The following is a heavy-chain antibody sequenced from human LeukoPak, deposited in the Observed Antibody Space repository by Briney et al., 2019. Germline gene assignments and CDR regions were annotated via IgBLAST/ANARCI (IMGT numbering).Heavy chain of an antibody. V-gene: IGHV3-30*02. Sequence: PAGSLRLSCAASGFTFGSNGMHWVRQAPGKGMEWVAFIRYDGSNKYYANSVKGRLTTSRDNSKKTLYLQMNSLIAADTAVYDSAKWIRVRGVIGQNGDDFWGQGTMVTVSS. D-gene: IGHD3-10*02. CDR1: GFTFGSNG. CDR3: AKWIRVRGVIGQNGDDF. CDR2: IRYDGSNK. J-gene: IGHJ3*01.